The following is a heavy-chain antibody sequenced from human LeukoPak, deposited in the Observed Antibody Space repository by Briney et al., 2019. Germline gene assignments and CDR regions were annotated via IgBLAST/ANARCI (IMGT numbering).Heavy chain of an antibody. Sequence: GASVKVSCKASGYTFTNYGISWVRQAPGQGLEWMGWISAYNGNRNYAQKLQGRVTMTTDTSTSTAYMELRSLRSDDTAVYYCARVSDSSGYYSLSGMDVWGQGTTVTVSS. V-gene: IGHV1-18*01. D-gene: IGHD3-22*01. CDR2: ISAYNGNR. J-gene: IGHJ6*02. CDR3: ARVSDSSGYYSLSGMDV. CDR1: GYTFTNYG.